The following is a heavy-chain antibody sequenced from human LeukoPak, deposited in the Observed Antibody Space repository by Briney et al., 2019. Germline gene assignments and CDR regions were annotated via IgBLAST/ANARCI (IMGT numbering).Heavy chain of an antibody. CDR3: ARDHGDDSSGYRSSGY. V-gene: IGHV1-18*01. J-gene: IGHJ4*02. CDR1: GYTFTSYG. Sequence: VASVKVPCKASGYTFTSYGISWVRQAPGQGLEWMGWISAYNGNTNYAQKLQGRVTMTTDTSTSTAYMELRSLRSDDTAVYYCARDHGDDSSGYRSSGYWGQGTLVTVSS. D-gene: IGHD3-22*01. CDR2: ISAYNGNT.